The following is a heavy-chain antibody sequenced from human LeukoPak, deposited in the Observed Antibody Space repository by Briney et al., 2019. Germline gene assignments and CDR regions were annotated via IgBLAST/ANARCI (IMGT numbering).Heavy chain of an antibody. CDR3: ARDSRFFGY. CDR2: IKHDGSDK. J-gene: IGHJ4*02. Sequence: GGSLRLSCAASGFTFSSFWMTWVRQAPGKGLEWVANIKHDGSDKYHVDSVKGRFTISRDNAKNSLYLQMNSLRVEDTAVYYCARDSRFFGYWGQGTLATVSS. V-gene: IGHV3-7*01. CDR1: GFTFSSFW.